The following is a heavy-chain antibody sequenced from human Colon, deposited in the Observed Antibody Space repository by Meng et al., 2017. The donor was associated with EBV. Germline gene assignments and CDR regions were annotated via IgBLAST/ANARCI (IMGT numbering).Heavy chain of an antibody. CDR1: GGSISSSHW. J-gene: IGHJ4*02. CDR3: ARVWQSLTAFFDS. V-gene: IGHV4-4*02. CDR2: VYHTGST. D-gene: IGHD2-21*01. Sequence: QLQVQESGPGLVKPSGTLSLTCAVSGGSISSSHWWTWVRQPPGKGLEWIGEVYHTGSTKYNPSLKSRLTISVDKSKNQFSLNLTSVTAADTAVYYCARVWQSLTAFFDSWGQGTLVTVSS.